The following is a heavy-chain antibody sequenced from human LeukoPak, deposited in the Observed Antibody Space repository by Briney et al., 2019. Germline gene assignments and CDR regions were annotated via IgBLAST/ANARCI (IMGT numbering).Heavy chain of an antibody. CDR3: ARLSYYYDSSESDI. D-gene: IGHD3-22*01. Sequence: SETLSLTCTVSGGSISSYYWTWIRQPPGKGLEWIGYIYYSGSTNYIPSLKSRVTISLDTSKNQFSLNLTSVTAADTAVYYCARLSYYYDSSESDIWGQGTMVTVSS. CDR1: GGSISSYY. J-gene: IGHJ3*02. V-gene: IGHV4-59*08. CDR2: IYYSGST.